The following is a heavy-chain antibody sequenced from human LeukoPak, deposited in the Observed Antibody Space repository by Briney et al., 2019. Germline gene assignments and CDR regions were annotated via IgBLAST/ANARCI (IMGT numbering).Heavy chain of an antibody. J-gene: IGHJ6*02. CDR1: GFTFSSYA. CDR3: AKGTGITIFGYGMDV. D-gene: IGHD3-3*01. V-gene: IGHV3-23*01. CDR2: ISGSGGRT. Sequence: PGGSLRLSCAASGFTFSSYAMTWVRQTPGKGLEWVSTISGSGGRTDYADSVKGRFTISRDKSKNTLYLQMNSLRAEDTAVYYCAKGTGITIFGYGMDVWGQGTTVTVSS.